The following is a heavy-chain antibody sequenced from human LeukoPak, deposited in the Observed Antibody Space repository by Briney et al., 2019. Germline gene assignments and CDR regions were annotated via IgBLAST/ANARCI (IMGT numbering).Heavy chain of an antibody. J-gene: IGHJ4*02. Sequence: SETLSLTCSVSGGSISSSSYYWSWIRQPPGKGLEWIGEINHSGSTNYNPSLKSRVTISVDTSKNQFSLKLSSVTAADTAVYYCARRGRWSLSYWGQGTLVTVSS. CDR3: ARRGRWSLSY. CDR1: GGSISSSSYY. CDR2: INHSGST. D-gene: IGHD3-10*01. V-gene: IGHV4-39*07.